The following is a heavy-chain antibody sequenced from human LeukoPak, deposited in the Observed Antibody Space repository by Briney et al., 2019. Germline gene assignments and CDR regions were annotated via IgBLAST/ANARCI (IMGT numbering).Heavy chain of an antibody. CDR2: ISYDGNNK. V-gene: IGHV3-30-3*01. CDR1: GFTFSSYA. D-gene: IGHD5-24*01. Sequence: GGSLRLSYAASGFTFSSYAMHWVRQAPGKGLEWVAVISYDGNNKYYADSVKGRFTISRDNSKNTLYLQMNSLRAEDTAVYYCARDVEMATISFYYYYYAMDVWGQGTTVTVSS. J-gene: IGHJ6*02. CDR3: ARDVEMATISFYYYYYAMDV.